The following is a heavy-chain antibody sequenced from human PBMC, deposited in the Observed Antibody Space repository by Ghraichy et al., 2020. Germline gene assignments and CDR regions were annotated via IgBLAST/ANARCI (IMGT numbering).Heavy chain of an antibody. Sequence: SQTLSLTCTVSVGSISSYYWSWIRQPPGKVLEWIGYIYYSGSTNYNPSLKSRVTISVATSKNQFSLKLSSVTAADTAVYYCARDLGATTEYWGQGTLVTVS. CDR2: IYYSGST. V-gene: IGHV4-59*01. J-gene: IGHJ4*02. CDR3: ARDLGATTEY. CDR1: VGSISSYY. D-gene: IGHD1-26*01.